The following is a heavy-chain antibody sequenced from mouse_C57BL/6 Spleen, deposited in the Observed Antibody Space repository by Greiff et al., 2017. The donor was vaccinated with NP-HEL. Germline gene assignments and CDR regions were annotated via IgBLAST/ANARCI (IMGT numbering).Heavy chain of an antibody. CDR2: IDPSDSYT. J-gene: IGHJ2*01. V-gene: IGHV1-59*01. Sequence: QVQLQQPGAELVRPGTSVKLSCKASGYTFTSYWMHWVKQRPGQGLEWIGVIDPSDSYTNYNQKFKGKATLTVDTSSSTAYMQLSSLTSEDSAVYYCAGWEGFDYWGQGTTLTVSS. CDR1: GYTFTSYW. CDR3: AGWEGFDY. D-gene: IGHD4-1*01.